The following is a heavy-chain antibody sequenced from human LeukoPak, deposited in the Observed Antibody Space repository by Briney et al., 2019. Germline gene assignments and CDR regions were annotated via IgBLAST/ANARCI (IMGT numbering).Heavy chain of an antibody. D-gene: IGHD3-3*01. Sequence: GGSLRLSCAASGFTFSSYAMSWVRHAPGKGLEWVSSISSRGVSTYYADSVKGRFTISRDNSKNTLYLQMNSLRAEDTAVYYRTKSPALWDDFWSGYPFDYWGQGNLVTVSS. V-gene: IGHV3-23*01. CDR1: GFTFSSYA. CDR2: ISSRGVST. J-gene: IGHJ4*02. CDR3: TKSPALWDDFWSGYPFDY.